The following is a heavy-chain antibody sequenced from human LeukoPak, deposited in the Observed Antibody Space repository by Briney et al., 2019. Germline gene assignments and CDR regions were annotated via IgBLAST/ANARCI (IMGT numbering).Heavy chain of an antibody. J-gene: IGHJ5*02. Sequence: SETLSLTCTVSGGSISGWYWSWIRQPPGKGLEWIGYIYGSGNTNYNPSLKSRVTMSIDTSKNQFSLKLTSVTAADTAVYYCARDVSDFSSWDWFDPWGQGTLVTVSS. D-gene: IGHD6-13*01. CDR1: GGSISGWY. CDR3: ARDVSDFSSWDWFDP. V-gene: IGHV4-59*12. CDR2: IYGSGNT.